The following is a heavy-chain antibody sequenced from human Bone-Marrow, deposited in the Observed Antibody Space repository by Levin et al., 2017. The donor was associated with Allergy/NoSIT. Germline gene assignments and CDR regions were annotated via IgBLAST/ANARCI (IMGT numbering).Heavy chain of an antibody. CDR1: GGSISSSSHY. V-gene: IGHV4-39*02. CDR2: FYYTGNT. D-gene: IGHD4-17*01. Sequence: SETLSLTCNVSGGSISSSSHYWGWVRQPPGKGLEWLGSFYYTGNTYYNPSLKSRVTIPVDTSKNLFSLKLTSVTAADTAVYYCVRRTVMGAFDIWGQGTMVTVSS. CDR3: VRRTVMGAFDI. J-gene: IGHJ3*02.